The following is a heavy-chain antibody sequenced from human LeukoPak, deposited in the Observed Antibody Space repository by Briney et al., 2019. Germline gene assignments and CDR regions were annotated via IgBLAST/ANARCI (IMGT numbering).Heavy chain of an antibody. Sequence: GASVRVSCKASGYTFTSYGISWVRQAPGQGLEWMGWISAYNGNTNYAQELQGRVTMTTDTSTSTAYMELRSLRSDDTAVYYCARAPLWFGESRGPFDYWGQGTLVTVSS. D-gene: IGHD3-10*01. V-gene: IGHV1-18*04. CDR2: ISAYNGNT. J-gene: IGHJ4*02. CDR1: GYTFTSYG. CDR3: ARAPLWFGESRGPFDY.